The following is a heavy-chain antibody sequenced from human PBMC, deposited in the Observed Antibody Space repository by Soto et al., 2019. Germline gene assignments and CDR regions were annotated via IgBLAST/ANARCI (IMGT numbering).Heavy chain of an antibody. CDR1: GFTFSSYA. CDR3: AKKHEYYSGYLPPARYYYYYYMDV. Sequence: GGSLRLSCAASGFTFSSYAMSWVRQAPGKGLEWVSAISGSGGSTYYADSVKGRFTISRDNSKNTLYLQMNSLRAEDTAVYYCAKKHEYYSGYLPPARYYYYYYMDVWGKGTTVTVSS. V-gene: IGHV3-23*01. D-gene: IGHD4-4*01. CDR2: ISGSGGST. J-gene: IGHJ6*03.